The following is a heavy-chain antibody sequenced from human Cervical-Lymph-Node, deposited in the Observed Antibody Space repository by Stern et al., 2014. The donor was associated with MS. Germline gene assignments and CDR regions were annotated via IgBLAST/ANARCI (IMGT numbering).Heavy chain of an antibody. CDR2: IWHNGRT. D-gene: IGHD6-13*01. V-gene: IGHV4-4*02. CDR1: GGSISNRNW. Sequence: VQLEESGPGLVKPSGTLSLTCAVSGGSISNRNWCSWVRQSPGKGREWMGGIWHNGRTTYKPHTNKRLTMSVDKSNNQLSLELSSVTAADTAVYYCVRRGGPQLVPFDYWGHGIQVTVSS. J-gene: IGHJ4*01. CDR3: VRRGGPQLVPFDY.